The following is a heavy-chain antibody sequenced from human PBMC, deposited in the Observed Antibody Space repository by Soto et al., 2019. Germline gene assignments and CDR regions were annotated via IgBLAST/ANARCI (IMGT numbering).Heavy chain of an antibody. J-gene: IGHJ4*02. D-gene: IGHD2-2*01. V-gene: IGHV3-23*01. Sequence: WRTRRLSWAASSCTFSGHGICCVGAAPGKGLEWVSSISVSGGSTYYAVSVKARFTISRDNSKNTLYLQMNRLRAEDTGVYYCAKDGYSITRNKPLNYWGQGTLVSVSA. CDR3: AKDGYSITRNKPLNY. CDR2: ISVSGGST. CDR1: SCTFSGHG.